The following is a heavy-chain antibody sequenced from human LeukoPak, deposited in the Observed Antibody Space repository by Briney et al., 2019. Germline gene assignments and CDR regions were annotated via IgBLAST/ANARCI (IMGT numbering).Heavy chain of an antibody. CDR3: AREAAWGNWYFDH. CDR1: GFTFSRHG. CDR2: IGDTGRAK. Sequence: LTGRSLRLSCVASGFTFSRHGMHWVRQAPGKGLEWVAVIGDTGRAKYYADSVKGRFTASRDNFKNTLYLEMNSLRYDDTALYYCAREAAWGNWYFDHWGRGTLVTVSS. V-gene: IGHV3-30*03. J-gene: IGHJ2*01. D-gene: IGHD3-16*01.